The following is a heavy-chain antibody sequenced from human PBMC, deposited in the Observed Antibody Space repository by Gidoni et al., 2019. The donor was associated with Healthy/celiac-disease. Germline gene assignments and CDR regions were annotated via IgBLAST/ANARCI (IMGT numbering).Heavy chain of an antibody. D-gene: IGHD1-1*01. CDR3: ARGMVQSYYFDY. Sequence: QVQLQKWGAGLLKPSETLSLTCAVYGGSFSGYYCGWIRQPPGHGLEWIWEINHSGSTNYNPSLKSRVTISVDTSKNQFSLKLSSVTAADTAVYYCARGMVQSYYFDYWGQGTLVTVSS. CDR1: GGSFSGYY. J-gene: IGHJ4*02. V-gene: IGHV4-34*01. CDR2: INHSGST.